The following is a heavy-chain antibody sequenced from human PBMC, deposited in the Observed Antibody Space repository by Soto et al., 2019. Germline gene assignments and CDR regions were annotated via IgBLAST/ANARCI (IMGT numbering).Heavy chain of an antibody. CDR2: IYYSGST. D-gene: IGHD2-2*02. V-gene: IGHV4-59*01. CDR1: GGSISSYY. CDR3: AREAGYCSSTSCFTYNYGMDV. Sequence: QVQLQESGPGLVKPSETLSLTCTVSGGSISSYYWSWIRQPPGKGLEWIGYIYYSGSTNYNPSLKSRVTISVDTSKNQFSLKLSSVIAADTAVYYCAREAGYCSSTSCFTYNYGMDVWGQGTTVTVSS. J-gene: IGHJ6*02.